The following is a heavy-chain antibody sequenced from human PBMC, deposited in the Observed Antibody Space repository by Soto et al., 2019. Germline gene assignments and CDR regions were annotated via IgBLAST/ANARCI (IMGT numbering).Heavy chain of an antibody. J-gene: IGHJ3*02. CDR2: ISYDGSNK. CDR1: GFTFSSYG. Sequence: PVGSLRLSCAASGFTFSSYGMHWVRQAPGKGLEWVAVISYDGSNKYYADSVKGRFTISRDNSKNTLYLQMNSLRAEDTAVYYCAKDQNGGSGSYYNADAFDIWGQGTMVTVSS. V-gene: IGHV3-30*18. CDR3: AKDQNGGSGSYYNADAFDI. D-gene: IGHD3-10*01.